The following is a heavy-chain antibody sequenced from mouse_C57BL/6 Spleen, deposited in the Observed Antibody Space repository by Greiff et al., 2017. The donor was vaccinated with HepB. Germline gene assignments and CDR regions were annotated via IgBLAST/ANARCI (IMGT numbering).Heavy chain of an antibody. Sequence: QVQLQQPGAELVRPGTSVKLSCKASGYTFTSYWMHWVKQRPGQGLEWIGVIDPSDSYTNYNQKFKGKATLTVDTSSSTAYMQLSSLTSEDTAVYYCARIPYGSAWFAYWGQGTLVTVSA. V-gene: IGHV1-59*01. D-gene: IGHD1-1*01. CDR2: IDPSDSYT. CDR1: GYTFTSYW. CDR3: ARIPYGSAWFAY. J-gene: IGHJ3*01.